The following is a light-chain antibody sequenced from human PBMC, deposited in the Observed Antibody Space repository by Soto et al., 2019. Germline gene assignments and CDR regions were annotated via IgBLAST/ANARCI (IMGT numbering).Light chain of an antibody. Sequence: DTQMTQSPSSLSASVGDRISITCRASQTVSTYLNWYQQKPWKAPTLLISATSTLQGGVPSRFSGSGSGTEFTLTITSLQPEDFATYYCHQTYTAPRTFGQGTKV. V-gene: IGKV1-39*01. CDR2: ATS. J-gene: IGKJ1*01. CDR3: HQTYTAPRT. CDR1: QTVSTY.